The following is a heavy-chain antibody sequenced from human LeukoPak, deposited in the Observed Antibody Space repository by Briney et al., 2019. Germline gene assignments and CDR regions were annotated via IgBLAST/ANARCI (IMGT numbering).Heavy chain of an antibody. V-gene: IGHV1-69*05. CDR3: AGTDMVRGVPLYYFDY. Sequence: GSSVKVSCKASAGTFSSYAISWVRQAPGQGLEWMGRIIPIFGTANYAQKFQGRVTITTDESTSTAYMELSSLRSEDTAVYYCAGTDMVRGVPLYYFDYWGQGTLVTVSS. J-gene: IGHJ4*02. CDR2: IIPIFGTA. D-gene: IGHD3-10*01. CDR1: AGTFSSYA.